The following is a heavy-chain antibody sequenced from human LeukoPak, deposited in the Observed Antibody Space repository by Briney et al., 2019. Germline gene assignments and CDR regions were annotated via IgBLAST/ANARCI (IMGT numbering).Heavy chain of an antibody. J-gene: IGHJ6*03. Sequence: SETLSLTCAVYGGSFSGYYWSWIRQPPGKGLEWIGEINRSGSTNYNPSLKSRVNISADTSKNQFSLKLSSVTAADTAVYYCARVLTSLRLGELSLPTGYMDVWGKGTTVTVSS. V-gene: IGHV4-34*01. CDR1: GGSFSGYY. CDR2: INRSGST. D-gene: IGHD3-16*02. CDR3: ARVLTSLRLGELSLPTGYMDV.